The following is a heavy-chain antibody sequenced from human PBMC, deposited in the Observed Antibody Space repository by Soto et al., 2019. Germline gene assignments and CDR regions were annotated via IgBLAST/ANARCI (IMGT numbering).Heavy chain of an antibody. CDR1: GGSFSGYY. CDR2: INHSGST. J-gene: IGHJ4*02. D-gene: IGHD6-19*01. V-gene: IGHV4-34*01. CDR3: ARATLYSSGWYLYDY. Sequence: QVQLQQWGAGLLKPSETLSLTCAVYGGSFSGYYWSWIRQPPGKGLEWIGEINHSGSTNYNPSLKSRVTLSVDTSKNQFSLKLSSVTAADTAVYYCARATLYSSGWYLYDYWGQGTLVTVSS.